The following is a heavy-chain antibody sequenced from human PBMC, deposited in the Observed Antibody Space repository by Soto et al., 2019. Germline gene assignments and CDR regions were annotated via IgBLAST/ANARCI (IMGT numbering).Heavy chain of an antibody. J-gene: IGHJ4*02. CDR2: IYYSGST. CDR1: GGSVSSGSYY. D-gene: IGHD3-22*01. Sequence: SETLSLTCTVSGGSVSSGSYYWSWIRQPPGKGLECVGYIYYSGSTNYNPSLKSRVTISVDTSKNQFSLKLSSVTAADTAVYYCARSMIVVVMPYYFDYWGQGTLVTVSS. V-gene: IGHV4-61*01. CDR3: ARSMIVVVMPYYFDY.